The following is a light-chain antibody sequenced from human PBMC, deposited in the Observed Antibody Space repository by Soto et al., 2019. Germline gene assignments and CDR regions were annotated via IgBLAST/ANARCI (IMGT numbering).Light chain of an antibody. CDR2: GAS. Sequence: EIVLTQSPGTLSLSPGERATLSCRASHSVSSSYLAWYQQKPGQATRLLIYGASSRATGIPDRFSGSGSGTDFTLTISRLEPEDFAVYYCQQDGSSPPYTFGQGTKLEIK. CDR1: HSVSSSY. J-gene: IGKJ2*01. CDR3: QQDGSSPPYT. V-gene: IGKV3-20*01.